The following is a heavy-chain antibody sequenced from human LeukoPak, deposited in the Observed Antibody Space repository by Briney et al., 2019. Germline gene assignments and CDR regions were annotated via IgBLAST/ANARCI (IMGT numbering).Heavy chain of an antibody. CDR3: ARITIFGVVTDDAFDV. J-gene: IGHJ3*01. D-gene: IGHD3-3*01. V-gene: IGHV4-39*07. CDR2: INHSGDT. CDR1: GGSISSSSYY. Sequence: PSETLSLTCTVSGGSISSSSYYYSWIRQPPGEGLEWIGEINHSGDTNYNPSLKSRVTLSVDTSKNQFSLKLSSVTAADTAVYYCARITIFGVVTDDAFDVWGQGTMVTVPS.